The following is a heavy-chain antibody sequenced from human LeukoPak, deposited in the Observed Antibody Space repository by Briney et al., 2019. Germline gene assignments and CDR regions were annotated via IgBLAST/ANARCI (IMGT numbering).Heavy chain of an antibody. CDR3: ARGRWAYCSSTSCYRFDP. D-gene: IGHD2-2*01. V-gene: IGHV1-8*02. CDR2: INPNNGNL. J-gene: IGHJ5*02. Sequence: ASVKVSCKASGYTFGSDDINWVRQATGQGLEWMGWINPNNGNLGYAQKFQGRVTMTRDTSTSTVYMELSSLKSEDTAVYYCARGRWAYCSSTSCYRFDPWGQGTLVTVSS. CDR1: GYTFGSDD.